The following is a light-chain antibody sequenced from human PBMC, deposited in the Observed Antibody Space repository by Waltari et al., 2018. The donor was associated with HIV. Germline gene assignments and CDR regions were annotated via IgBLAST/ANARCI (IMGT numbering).Light chain of an antibody. Sequence: QSALTQPASVSGSPGQSITISCTGSSSDVGSYNLFSWYQQHPRKAPKLMIYEGINRPSGISIRFSVSKSGNTVSLTISGVQAEDVADYYGFSYAGSSNWVFGGGTKLTVL. V-gene: IGLV2-23*01. CDR2: EGI. J-gene: IGLJ3*02. CDR1: SSDVGSYNL. CDR3: FSYAGSSNWV.